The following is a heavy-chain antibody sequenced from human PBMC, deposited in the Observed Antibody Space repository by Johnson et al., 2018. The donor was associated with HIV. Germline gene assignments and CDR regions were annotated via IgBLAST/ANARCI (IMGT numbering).Heavy chain of an antibody. D-gene: IGHD1-1*01. CDR3: ARDLWSRPGADALEM. J-gene: IGHJ3*02. CDR2: INSGGTTE. CDR1: GFSFSTYG. Sequence: QVQLVESGGGAVQPGGSLRLSCVASGFSFSTYGMHWLRQAPGKGLEWVAVINSGGTTERYVESVKGRFTISTDDSENTLYLQMNTLTVEDTAVYYCARDLWSRPGADALEMWGQGTMVTVSS. V-gene: IGHV3-33*01.